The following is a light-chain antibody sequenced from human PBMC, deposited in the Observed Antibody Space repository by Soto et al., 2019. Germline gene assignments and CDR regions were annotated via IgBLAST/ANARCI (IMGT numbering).Light chain of an antibody. CDR1: SSDVGGYNY. J-gene: IGLJ1*01. CDR2: EVN. V-gene: IGLV2-14*01. Sequence: QSVLTQPASVSGSPGQSITISCTGTSSDVGGYNYVSWYQQHPGKVPKLMIYEVNNRPSGVSNRFSGSKSGNTASLTISGLQADDEADYYCSSYTATGPHVFGTGTKLTVL. CDR3: SSYTATGPHV.